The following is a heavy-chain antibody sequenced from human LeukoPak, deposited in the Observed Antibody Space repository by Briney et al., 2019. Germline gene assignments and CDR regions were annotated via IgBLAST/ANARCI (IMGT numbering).Heavy chain of an antibody. CDR1: GFTFSNAW. J-gene: IGHJ4*02. CDR2: IRSKTDGGTT. D-gene: IGHD3-3*01. CDR3: TTDGSIFGPDY. Sequence: KSGGSLRLSCAASGFTFSNAWMSWVRQPPGKGLEWVGRIRSKTDGGTTDYAAPVKGRFAISRDASKNTLYLEMNSLKTEDTAVYYCTTDGSIFGPDYWGQGTLVTVSS. V-gene: IGHV3-15*01.